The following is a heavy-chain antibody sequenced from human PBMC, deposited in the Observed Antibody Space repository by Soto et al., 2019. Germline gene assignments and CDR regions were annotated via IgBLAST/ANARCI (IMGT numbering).Heavy chain of an antibody. J-gene: IGHJ6*02. CDR3: ARDHKWDGMDV. Sequence: QVQLQESGPGLVKPSQTLSLTCSVSGGSFSSDSFIWSWVRQFPGKGLEWIGYINYSGTTYYNTSLRSRITMSVDTSNNQYSLNLSSVTAADTAVYYCARDHKWDGMDVWGQGTTVTVSS. V-gene: IGHV4-31*03. CDR2: INYSGTT. CDR1: GGSFSSDSFI. D-gene: IGHD1-26*01.